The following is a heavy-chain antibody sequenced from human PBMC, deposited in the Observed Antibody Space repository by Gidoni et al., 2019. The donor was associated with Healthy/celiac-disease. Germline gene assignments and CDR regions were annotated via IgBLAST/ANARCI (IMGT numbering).Heavy chain of an antibody. CDR3: ARAFAGTTGTDGAFDI. J-gene: IGHJ3*02. CDR2: ISANNGNT. V-gene: IGHV1-18*01. Sequence: QVQLVQSGAEVKKPGASVKVSCKASGYTFPSYGISWVRQAPGQGLEWMGWISANNGNTNYAQKLQGRVTMTTDTSTSTAYMELRSLRSDDTAVYYCARAFAGTTGTDGAFDIWGQGTMVTVSS. D-gene: IGHD1-1*01. CDR1: GYTFPSYG.